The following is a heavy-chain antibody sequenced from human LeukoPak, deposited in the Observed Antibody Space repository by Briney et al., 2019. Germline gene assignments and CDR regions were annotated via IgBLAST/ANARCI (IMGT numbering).Heavy chain of an antibody. V-gene: IGHV4-34*01. CDR1: GGSFSGYY. Sequence: KPSETLSLTCAVYGGSFSGYYWSWIRQPPGKGLEWIWEINHSGSTNYNPSLKSRVTISVDTSKNQFSLKLSSVTAADTAVYYCARVERLPTINYDILTGELWFDPWGQGTLVTVSS. CDR2: INHSGST. D-gene: IGHD3-9*01. CDR3: ARVERLPTINYDILTGELWFDP. J-gene: IGHJ5*02.